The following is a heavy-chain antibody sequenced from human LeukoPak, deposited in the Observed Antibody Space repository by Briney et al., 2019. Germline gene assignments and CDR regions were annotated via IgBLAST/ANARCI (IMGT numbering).Heavy chain of an antibody. CDR1: GYIFTDYY. D-gene: IGHD1-26*01. V-gene: IGHV1-2*02. Sequence: GASVKVSCKASGYIFTDYYLHWVRQAPGQGLEWMGWINPNSGGTNSTQKFQGRITMTRDTSISTAYMELSRLRSDDTAVYYCAKGVRATRDYYYYYYMDVWGKGTTVTISS. CDR3: AKGVRATRDYYYYYYMDV. CDR2: INPNSGGT. J-gene: IGHJ6*03.